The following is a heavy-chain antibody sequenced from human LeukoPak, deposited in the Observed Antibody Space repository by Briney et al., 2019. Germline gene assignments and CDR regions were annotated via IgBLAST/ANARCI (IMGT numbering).Heavy chain of an antibody. CDR1: GFTFSSYG. J-gene: IGHJ6*02. V-gene: IGHV3-30*03. Sequence: PGGSLRLSCAASGFTFSSYGMHWVRQAPGTGLEWVAVISYDGSNKYYADSVKGRFTISRDNSKNTLYMQMNSLRAEDTAVYYCASRPDSSGWYGMDGWGQGTTVTVSS. D-gene: IGHD6-19*01. CDR3: ASRPDSSGWYGMDG. CDR2: ISYDGSNK.